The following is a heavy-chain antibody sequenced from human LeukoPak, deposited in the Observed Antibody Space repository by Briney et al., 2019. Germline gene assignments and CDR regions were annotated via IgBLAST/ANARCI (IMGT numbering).Heavy chain of an antibody. Sequence: GGSLRLSCAASEFTFSSYSMNWVRQAPGKGLEWVSSISTGSNYIYYADSVKGRFTISRDNAKNSLYLQMNSLRAEDTAVYYCARADDYGDYEVGYWGQGTLVTVSS. CDR1: EFTFSSYS. CDR2: ISTGSNYI. D-gene: IGHD4-17*01. CDR3: ARADDYGDYEVGY. V-gene: IGHV3-21*01. J-gene: IGHJ4*02.